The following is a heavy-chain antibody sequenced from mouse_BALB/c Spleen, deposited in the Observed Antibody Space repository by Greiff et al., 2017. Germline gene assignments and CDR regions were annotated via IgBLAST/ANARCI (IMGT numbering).Heavy chain of an antibody. CDR3: ARSGYGNYPYAMDY. CDR2: ISSGSSTI. J-gene: IGHJ4*01. CDR1: GFTFSSFG. D-gene: IGHD2-10*02. V-gene: IGHV5-17*02. Sequence: EVKLVESGGGLVQPGGSRKLSCAASGFTFSSFGMHWVRQAPEKGLAWVAYISSGSSTIYYADTVKCRFTISRDNPKNTLFLQMTSLRSEDTAMYYCARSGYGNYPYAMDYWGQGTSVTVSS.